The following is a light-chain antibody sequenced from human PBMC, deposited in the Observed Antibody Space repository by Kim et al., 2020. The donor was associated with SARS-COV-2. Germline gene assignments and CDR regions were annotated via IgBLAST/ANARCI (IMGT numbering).Light chain of an antibody. CDR3: SSYAGSNNFV. CDR1: SSDVGGHNY. J-gene: IGLJ1*01. V-gene: IGLV2-8*01. Sequence: GQSVTISCTGTSSDVGGHNYVSWYQQHPGKVPKLMIYEVSRRPSGVPVRFSGSKSGNTASLTVSGLQAEDEADYYCSSYAGSNNFVFGTGTKVTVL. CDR2: EVS.